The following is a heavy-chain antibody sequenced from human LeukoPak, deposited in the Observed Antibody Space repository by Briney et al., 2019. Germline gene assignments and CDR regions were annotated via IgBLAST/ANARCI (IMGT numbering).Heavy chain of an antibody. CDR2: IYTSGST. V-gene: IGHV4-4*07. Sequence: PSETLPLTCTVSSVSFSSYYWSWIRQPAGKGLEWIGRIYTSGSTNYNPSLKSRVTMSVDTSKNQFSLKLSSVTAADTAVYYCAREIKEDYFDYWGQGTLVTVSS. J-gene: IGHJ4*02. CDR1: SVSFSSYY. CDR3: AREIKEDYFDY.